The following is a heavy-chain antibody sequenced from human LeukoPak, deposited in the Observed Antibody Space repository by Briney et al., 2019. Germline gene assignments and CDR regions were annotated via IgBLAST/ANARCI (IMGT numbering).Heavy chain of an antibody. J-gene: IGHJ4*02. Sequence: GGSLRLFCAASGFTFSSYAMSWVRQAPGKGLEWVSAISGSGGSTYYADSVKGRFTISRDNSKNTLYLQMNSLRAEDTAVYYCAKVTGPYYGDHEIDYWGQGTLVTVSS. V-gene: IGHV3-23*01. CDR1: GFTFSSYA. D-gene: IGHD4-17*01. CDR3: AKVTGPYYGDHEIDY. CDR2: ISGSGGST.